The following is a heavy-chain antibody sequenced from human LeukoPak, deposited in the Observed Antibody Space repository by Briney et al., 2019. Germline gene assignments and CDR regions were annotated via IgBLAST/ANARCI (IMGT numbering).Heavy chain of an antibody. J-gene: IGHJ6*02. Sequence: GGSLRLSCAASGFTFSSYSMNWVRQAPWKGLEWVSSISSSSSYIYYADSVKGRFTISRDNAKNSLYLQMNSLRAEDTAVYYCATTGGPAGRDYYYYGMDVWGQGTTVTVSS. D-gene: IGHD2-2*01. V-gene: IGHV3-21*01. CDR1: GFTFSSYS. CDR2: ISSSSSYI. CDR3: ATTGGPAGRDYYYYGMDV.